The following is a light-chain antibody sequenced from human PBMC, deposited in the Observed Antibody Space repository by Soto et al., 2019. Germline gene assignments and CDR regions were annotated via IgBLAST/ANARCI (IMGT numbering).Light chain of an antibody. V-gene: IGLV2-8*01. Sequence: QSALTQPPSASGSPGQSVTISCTGTFNDIGGYTYVSWYQQHPGKAPKVIIFEVNKRPSGVPDRFSGSKSGKTASLTVSGLQADDEADYYCSSYVGNNNLVFGGGTKVTVL. J-gene: IGLJ3*02. CDR2: EVN. CDR1: FNDIGGYTY. CDR3: SSYVGNNNLV.